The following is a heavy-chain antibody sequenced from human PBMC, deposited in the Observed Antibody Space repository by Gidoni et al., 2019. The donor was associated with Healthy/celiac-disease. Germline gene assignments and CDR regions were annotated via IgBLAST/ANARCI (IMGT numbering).Heavy chain of an antibody. D-gene: IGHD3-22*01. CDR3: ARDSSGYYFNWFDP. CDR2: IYDSGST. J-gene: IGHJ5*02. Sequence: QVQLQESGPGLVKPSGTLSLTCAVYGGSIRSSNWWSWVRQPPGKGLEGIGEIYDSGSTNYNPSLKSRVTISVDKSKNQFSLKLSSVTAADTAVYYCARDSSGYYFNWFDPWGQGTLVTVSS. V-gene: IGHV4-4*02. CDR1: GGSIRSSNW.